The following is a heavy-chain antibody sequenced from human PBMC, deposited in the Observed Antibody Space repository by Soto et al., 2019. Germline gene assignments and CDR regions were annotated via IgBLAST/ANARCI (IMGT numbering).Heavy chain of an antibody. Sequence: QVQLQESGPGLVKPSQTLSLTCTVSGGSISSGGYYWSWIRQHPGKGLEWIGYIYYSGSTYYNPSLKSRVTISVDTSKDPFSLKMSSVAAADTAVYYCARDITIFGIYWYFDLWGRGTLVNVSS. D-gene: IGHD3-3*01. V-gene: IGHV4-31*03. CDR1: GGSISSGGYY. CDR3: ARDITIFGIYWYFDL. J-gene: IGHJ2*01. CDR2: IYYSGST.